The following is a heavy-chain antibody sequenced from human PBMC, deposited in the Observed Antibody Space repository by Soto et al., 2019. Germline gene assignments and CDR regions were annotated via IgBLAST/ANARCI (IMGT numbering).Heavy chain of an antibody. CDR1: GFTFSSYA. V-gene: IGHV3-23*01. J-gene: IGHJ4*02. Sequence: VGSLRLSCAASGFTFSSYAMSWVRQAPGKGLEWVSAISGSGGSTYYADSVKGRFTISRDNSKNTLYLQMDSLRAEDTAVYYCAKDPAPEYYYDSSGPFDYWGQGTLVTVSS. CDR3: AKDPAPEYYYDSSGPFDY. CDR2: ISGSGGST. D-gene: IGHD3-22*01.